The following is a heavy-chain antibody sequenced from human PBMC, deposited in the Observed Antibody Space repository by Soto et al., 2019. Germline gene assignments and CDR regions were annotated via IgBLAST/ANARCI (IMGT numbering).Heavy chain of an antibody. Sequence: QLQLQESGSGLVKPSQTLSLTCAVSGGSISSGGYSWNWIRQPPGKGLEWIGYIYHSGSTYYNPSLKSRITISVDRSKNQFSLELRSVDAADTALYYCARAVSGGGPAYYGLDVWGQGTTVTVS. J-gene: IGHJ6*02. CDR2: IYHSGST. CDR1: GGSISSGGYS. CDR3: ARAVSGGGPAYYGLDV. V-gene: IGHV4-30-2*01. D-gene: IGHD2-15*01.